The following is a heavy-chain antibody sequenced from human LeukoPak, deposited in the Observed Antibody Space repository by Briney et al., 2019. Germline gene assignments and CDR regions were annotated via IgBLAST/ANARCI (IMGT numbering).Heavy chain of an antibody. V-gene: IGHV3-11*04. Sequence: GGSLRLSCVASGFTFSDYYMSWIRQAPGKGLEWVSYIRSSGTTIHYADSVKGRFTISRDNAKNSLYLQMNSLGADDTAVYYCAKDWGTSSLYLVNWGQGTLVTVSS. CDR2: IRSSGTTI. J-gene: IGHJ4*02. CDR3: AKDWGTSSLYLVN. CDR1: GFTFSDYY. D-gene: IGHD3-16*01.